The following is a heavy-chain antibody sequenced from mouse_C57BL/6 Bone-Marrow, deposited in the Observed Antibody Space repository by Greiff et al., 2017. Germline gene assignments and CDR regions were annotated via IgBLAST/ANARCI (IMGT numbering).Heavy chain of an antibody. J-gene: IGHJ3*01. V-gene: IGHV1-59*01. D-gene: IGHD2-2*01. CDR2: IDPSDSYT. CDR1: GYTFTSYW. Sequence: QVQLQQPGAELVRPGTSVKLSCKASGYTFTSYWMHWVKQRPGQGLEWIGVIDPSDSYTNYNQKFKGKATLTVDTSSSTACMQLSSLTSEDSAVYYCAYGYGAWFAYWGQGTLVTVSA. CDR3: AYGYGAWFAY.